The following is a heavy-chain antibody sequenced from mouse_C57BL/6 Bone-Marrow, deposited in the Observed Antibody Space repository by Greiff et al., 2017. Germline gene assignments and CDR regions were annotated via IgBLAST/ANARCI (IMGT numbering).Heavy chain of an antibody. CDR2: IDPSDSYT. V-gene: IGHV1-69*01. CDR3: ARLDPPTVVARDN. J-gene: IGHJ2*01. Sequence: QVQLQQPGAELVMPGASVKLSCKASGYTFTSYWMHWVKQRPGQGLEWIGEIDPSDSYTNYNQKFKGKSTLTVDKSSSTAYMQLSSLTSEDSAVYYCARLDPPTVVARDNWGEGTTLTVSS. CDR1: GYTFTSYW. D-gene: IGHD1-1*01.